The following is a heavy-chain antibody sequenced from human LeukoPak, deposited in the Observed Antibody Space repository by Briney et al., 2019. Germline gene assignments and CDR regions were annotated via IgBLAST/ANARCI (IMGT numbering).Heavy chain of an antibody. V-gene: IGHV4-39*01. CDR2: IYYSGDT. CDR1: GGSISSDSYH. D-gene: IGHD6-6*01. Sequence: SETLSLTCTVSGGSISSDSYHWGWIRQPPGKGLEWIGSIYYSGDTNYNPSLKSRVTMSVVTSKNQFSLKLSSVTAADTAVYYCARRIIAAHRGSYFDSWGQGTLVTVSS. CDR3: ARRIIAAHRGSYFDS. J-gene: IGHJ4*02.